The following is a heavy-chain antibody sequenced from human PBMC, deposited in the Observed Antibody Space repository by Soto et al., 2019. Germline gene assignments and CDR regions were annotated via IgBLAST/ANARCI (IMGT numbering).Heavy chain of an antibody. V-gene: IGHV5-10-1*01. CDR2: IDPSDSYT. CDR3: ARISLLGYYYYGMDV. D-gene: IGHD2-15*01. J-gene: IGHJ6*02. CDR1: GYSFTSYW. Sequence: PGESLKISCKGSGYSFTSYWISWVRQMPGKGLEWMGRIDPSDSYTNYSPSFQGHVTISADKSISTAYLQWSSLKASDTAMYYCARISLLGYYYYGMDVWGQGTTVTVSS.